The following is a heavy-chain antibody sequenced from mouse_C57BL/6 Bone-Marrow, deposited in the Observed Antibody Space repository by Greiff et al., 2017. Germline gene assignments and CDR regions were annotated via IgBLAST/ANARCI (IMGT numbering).Heavy chain of an antibody. CDR2: INPYNGGT. D-gene: IGHD1-1*01. Sequence: VQLQQSGPVLVKPGASVKMSCKASGYTFTDYYMNWVKQSHGKSLEWIGVINPYNGGTSYNQKFKGKATLTVDKSSSTAYMELNSLTSEDSAVXYCAGRGGKYAMDYWGQGTSVTVSS. CDR3: AGRGGKYAMDY. CDR1: GYTFTDYY. J-gene: IGHJ4*01. V-gene: IGHV1-19*01.